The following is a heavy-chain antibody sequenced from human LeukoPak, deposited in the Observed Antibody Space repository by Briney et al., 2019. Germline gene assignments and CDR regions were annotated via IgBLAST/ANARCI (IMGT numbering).Heavy chain of an antibody. CDR3: ARDAPLGYSSGWYLWSDWFDP. CDR2: IYYSGST. V-gene: IGHV4-39*07. D-gene: IGHD6-19*01. CDR1: GGSISSSSYY. Sequence: SETLSLTCTVSGGSISSSSYYWGWIRQPPGKGLEWIGSIYYSGSTYYNPSLKSRVTISVDTSKNQFSLKLSSETAADTAVYYCARDAPLGYSSGWYLWSDWFDPWGQGTLVTVSS. J-gene: IGHJ5*02.